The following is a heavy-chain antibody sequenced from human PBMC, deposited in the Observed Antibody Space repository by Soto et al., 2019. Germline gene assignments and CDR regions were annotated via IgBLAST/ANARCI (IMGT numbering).Heavy chain of an antibody. V-gene: IGHV4-38-2*01. CDR3: ARGRSFRIVGVPLDS. CDR2: ISHSGRA. J-gene: IGHJ4*02. D-gene: IGHD3-16*02. Sequence: PSETLSLTGGVSGFSIQTSDLWGWIRQPAGKGLEWIGLISHSGRAISHPSFASRATISLDTTNNAFSLTLKSVTAADTAVYYCARGRSFRIVGVPLDSCGQGTLVTVSS. CDR1: GFSIQTSDL.